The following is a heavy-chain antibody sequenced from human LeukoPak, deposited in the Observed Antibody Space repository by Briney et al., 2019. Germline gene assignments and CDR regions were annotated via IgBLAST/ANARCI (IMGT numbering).Heavy chain of an antibody. CDR2: ISGSGGST. D-gene: IGHD6-19*01. CDR3: AKEFGSGLFDY. Sequence: GGSLRLSCAASGFTFSCYGMSWVRQAPGKGLEWVSGISGSGGSTYYGDSVKGRFTISRDNSKNTLYLQMNSLRGEDTAIYYCAKEFGSGLFDYWGQGTLVTVSS. CDR1: GFTFSCYG. V-gene: IGHV3-23*01. J-gene: IGHJ4*02.